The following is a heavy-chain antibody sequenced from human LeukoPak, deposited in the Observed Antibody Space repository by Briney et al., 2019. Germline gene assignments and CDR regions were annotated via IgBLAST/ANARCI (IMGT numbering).Heavy chain of an antibody. J-gene: IGHJ4*02. D-gene: IGHD5-12*01. CDR1: GFTFSSYS. CDR2: ISSISSTI. V-gene: IGHV3-48*01. Sequence: GGSLRLSCAASGFTFSSYSMNWVRQAPGKGLEWVSYISSISSTIYYADSVKGRFTISRDHAKSSLYLQMNSLRAEDTAVYYCATIVATTTKDYWGQGTLVTVSS. CDR3: ATIVATTTKDY.